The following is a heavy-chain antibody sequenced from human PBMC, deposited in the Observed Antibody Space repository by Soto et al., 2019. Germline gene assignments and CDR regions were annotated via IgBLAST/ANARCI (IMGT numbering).Heavy chain of an antibody. CDR1: GYSFTSYW. J-gene: IGHJ4*02. CDR2: IDPSDSYT. V-gene: IGHV5-10-1*01. CDR3: ARHEYLGYPFDY. Sequence: PGESLKISCKGSGYSFTSYWISWVRQMPGKGLEWMGRIDPSDSYTNYSPSFQGHVTISADKSISTAYLQWRSLKASDTAMYYCARHEYLGYPFDYWGQGTLVTVSS. D-gene: IGHD2-15*01.